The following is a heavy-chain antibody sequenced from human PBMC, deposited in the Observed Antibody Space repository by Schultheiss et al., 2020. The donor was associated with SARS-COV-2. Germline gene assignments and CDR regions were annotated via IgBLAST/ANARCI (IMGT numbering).Heavy chain of an antibody. CDR2: IYYSGST. CDR3: ARVPITMIVVGHAFDI. CDR1: GGSISSYY. D-gene: IGHD3-22*01. Sequence: SETLSLTCTVSGGSISSYYWSWIRQHPGKGLEWIGYIYYSGSTYYNPSLKSRVTISVDTSKNQFSLKLSSVTAADTAVYYCARVPITMIVVGHAFDIWGQGTMVTVSS. J-gene: IGHJ3*02. V-gene: IGHV4-59*06.